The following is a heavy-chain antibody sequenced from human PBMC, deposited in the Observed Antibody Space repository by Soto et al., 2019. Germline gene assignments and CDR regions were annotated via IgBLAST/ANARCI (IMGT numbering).Heavy chain of an antibody. Sequence: QAQLVQSGAEVRKPGASVKVSCKASGYTFTTYDINWVRQAPGQGLAWLGWMDPNSGSTGYAQNFQGRITKNRNISRNTAHMELSSLQSEDSAVYYCARERNFDFWRKGLDVWGQGTTVTVSS. CDR1: GYTFTTYD. D-gene: IGHD3-3*01. V-gene: IGHV1-8*01. CDR2: MDPNSGST. CDR3: ARERNFDFWRKGLDV. J-gene: IGHJ6*02.